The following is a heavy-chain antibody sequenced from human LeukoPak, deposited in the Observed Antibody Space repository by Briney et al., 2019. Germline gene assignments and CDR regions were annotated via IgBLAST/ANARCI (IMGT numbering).Heavy chain of an antibody. D-gene: IGHD6-19*01. J-gene: IGHJ1*01. CDR3: AKASIAVAGSVHFQH. CDR2: ISGSGGST. Sequence: SGGSLRLSCAASGFTFSSYAMSWVRQAPGKGLEWVSAISGSGGSTYYADSVKGWFTISRDNSKNTLYLQMNSLRAEDTAVYYCAKASIAVAGSVHFQHWGQGTLVTVSS. V-gene: IGHV3-23*01. CDR1: GFTFSSYA.